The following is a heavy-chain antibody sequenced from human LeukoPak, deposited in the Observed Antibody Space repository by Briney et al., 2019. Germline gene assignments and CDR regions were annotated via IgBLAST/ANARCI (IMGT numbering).Heavy chain of an antibody. D-gene: IGHD4-17*01. CDR3: ARVDRRASTVTTNFYYYYMDV. V-gene: IGHV4-4*09. CDR1: GGSISSYY. CDR2: ISTSGNT. Sequence: SDTLSLTCTVSGGSISSYYWGWIRQSPGRGLESFRYISTSGNTTYNPSLRSRVTISVDTSKNQFSLKLTSVTAADTAVYYCARVDRRASTVTTNFYYYYMDVWGKGTTVTVSS. J-gene: IGHJ6*03.